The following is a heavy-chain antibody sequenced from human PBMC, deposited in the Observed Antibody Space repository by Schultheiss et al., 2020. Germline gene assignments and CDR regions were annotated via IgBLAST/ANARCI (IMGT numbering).Heavy chain of an antibody. Sequence: GGSLRLSCAASGFTFSSYSMNWVRQAPGKGLEWVSYIGSSSSTIYYADSVKGRFTISRDNAKNSLYLQMNSLRAEDTAVYYCARRRGNCGGDNCYAEWDYWGQGTLVTVSS. CDR1: GFTFSSYS. CDR2: IGSSSSTI. V-gene: IGHV3-48*04. J-gene: IGHJ4*02. D-gene: IGHD2-21*02. CDR3: ARRRGNCGGDNCYAEWDY.